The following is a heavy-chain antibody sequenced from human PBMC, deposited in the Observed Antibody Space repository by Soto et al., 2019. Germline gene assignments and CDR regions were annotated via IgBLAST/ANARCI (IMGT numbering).Heavy chain of an antibody. CDR1: GFTFSSYE. Sequence: PGGSLRLSCAASGFTFSSYEMNWVRQAPGKGLEWVSYISSSGSTIYYADSAKGRFTISRDNAKNSLYLQMNSLRAEDTAVYYCARVGRNWSHYWGQGTLVTVSS. CDR3: ARVGRNWSHY. J-gene: IGHJ4*02. V-gene: IGHV3-48*03. CDR2: ISSSGSTI.